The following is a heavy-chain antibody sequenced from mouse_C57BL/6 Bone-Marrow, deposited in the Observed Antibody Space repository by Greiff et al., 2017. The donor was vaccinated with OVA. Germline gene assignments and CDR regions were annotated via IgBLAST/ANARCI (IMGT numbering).Heavy chain of an antibody. D-gene: IGHD1-1*01. J-gene: IGHJ4*01. V-gene: IGHV2-5*01. CDR2: IWRGGST. CDR3: AKRLDYYGSSYNAMDY. Sequence: QVQLKQSGPGLVQPSQSLSITCTVSGFSLTSYGVHWVRQSPGKGLEWLGVIWRGGSTDYNAAFMSRLSITKDNSKSQVFFKMNSLQADDTAIYYCAKRLDYYGSSYNAMDYWGQGTSVTVSS. CDR1: GFSLTSYG.